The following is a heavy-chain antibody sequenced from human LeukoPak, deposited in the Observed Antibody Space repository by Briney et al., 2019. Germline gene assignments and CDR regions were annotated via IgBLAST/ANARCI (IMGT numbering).Heavy chain of an antibody. D-gene: IGHD1-26*01. J-gene: IGHJ5*02. CDR3: AKGGGSYLAGWFDP. V-gene: IGHV3-30*18. CDR2: ISYDGSNK. Sequence: GGSLRLSCAASGFTFSSYGMHWVRQAPGKGLEWVAVISYDGSNKYYADSVKGRFTISRDNSKNTLYLQMNSLRAEDTAVYYCAKGGGSYLAGWFDPWGQGTLVTVSS. CDR1: GFTFSSYG.